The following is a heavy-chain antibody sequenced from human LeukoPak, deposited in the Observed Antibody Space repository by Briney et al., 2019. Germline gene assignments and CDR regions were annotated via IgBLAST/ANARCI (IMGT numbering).Heavy chain of an antibody. V-gene: IGHV3-33*06. CDR3: AKDNDLWNSHHRGRGLDY. D-gene: IGHD3-3*01. CDR1: GYSFNDYA. J-gene: IGHJ4*02. Sequence: PGRSLRLSCAASGYSFNDYAMHWVRQAPDKGLEWVAAIWYDGSNKYCADSVKGRFTISRDNSKSTLYLQTDSLRAEGTAVYYCAKDNDLWNSHHRGRGLDYWGQGTLVTVSS. CDR2: IWYDGSNK.